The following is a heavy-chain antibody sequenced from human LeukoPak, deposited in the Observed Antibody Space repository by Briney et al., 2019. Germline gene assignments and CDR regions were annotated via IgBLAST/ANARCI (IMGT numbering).Heavy chain of an antibody. V-gene: IGHV1-8*02. CDR2: MNPNSGNT. J-gene: IGHJ4*02. D-gene: IGHD2-15*01. CDR1: GGTFSSYC. Sequence: ASVKVSCKAFGGTFSSYCFNWVRQAPGQGLEWMGWMNPNSGNTGYAQKFQGRVTMTRNTSISTAYMELSSLGSEDTAVYYCASVVAATRVVYWGQGTLVTVSS. CDR3: ASVVAATRVVY.